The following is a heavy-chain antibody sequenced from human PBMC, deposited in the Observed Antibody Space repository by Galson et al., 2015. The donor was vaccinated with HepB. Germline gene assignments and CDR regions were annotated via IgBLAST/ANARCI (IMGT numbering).Heavy chain of an antibody. V-gene: IGHV4-34*01. J-gene: IGHJ6*02. CDR2: INHSGST. Sequence: SETLSLTCAVYGGSFSGYYWSWIRQPPGKGLEWIGEINHSGSTNYNPSLKSRVTISVDTSKNQFSLKLSSVTAADTAVYYCAREGKRITMVRGVKYGMDVWGQGTTVTVSS. CDR3: AREGKRITMVRGVKYGMDV. D-gene: IGHD3-10*01. CDR1: GGSFSGYY.